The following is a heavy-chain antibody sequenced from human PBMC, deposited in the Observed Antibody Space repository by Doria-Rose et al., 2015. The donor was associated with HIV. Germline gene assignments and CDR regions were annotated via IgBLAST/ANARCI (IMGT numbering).Heavy chain of an antibody. CDR3: ARIKSSRWYHKYYFDF. V-gene: IGHV2-26*01. Sequence: SGPVLVKPTETLTLTYTVSGVSLSSPGMGVSWIRQPPGKALEWLANIFSDDERSYKTSLKSRLTSSRGTSKSQVVLTMTDMDPVDTATYYCARIKSSRWYHKYYFDFWGQGTLVIVSA. J-gene: IGHJ4*02. D-gene: IGHD6-13*01. CDR1: GVSLSSPGMG. CDR2: IFSDDER.